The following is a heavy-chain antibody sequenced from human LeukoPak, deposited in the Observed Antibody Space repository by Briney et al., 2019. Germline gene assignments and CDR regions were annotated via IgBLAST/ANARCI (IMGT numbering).Heavy chain of an antibody. CDR3: ANHITMVRFSGLGAFDI. CDR1: GFTVSSNY. J-gene: IGHJ3*02. Sequence: GGSLRLSCAASGFTVSSNYMSWVRQAPGKGLEWVSVIYSGGSTYYADSVKGRFTISRDNSKNTLYLQMNSLRAEDTAVYYCANHITMVRFSGLGAFDIWGQGTMVTVSS. D-gene: IGHD3-10*01. CDR2: IYSGGST. V-gene: IGHV3-66*01.